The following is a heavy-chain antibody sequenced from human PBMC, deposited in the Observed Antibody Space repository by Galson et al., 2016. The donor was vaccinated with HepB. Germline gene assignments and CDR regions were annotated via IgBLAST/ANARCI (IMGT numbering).Heavy chain of an antibody. CDR2: ISAYNDNT. CDR3: ARDYGDDAHHFDY. D-gene: IGHD2-21*02. J-gene: IGHJ4*02. Sequence: SVKVSCKASGYTFTSFGVSWVRQAPGQGLEWMGWISAYNDNTNYAQKFQGRVTITTDASTSTAYMDLMSLRSDDTAVYYCARDYGDDAHHFDYWGQGTLVTVSS. CDR1: GYTFTSFG. V-gene: IGHV1-18*01.